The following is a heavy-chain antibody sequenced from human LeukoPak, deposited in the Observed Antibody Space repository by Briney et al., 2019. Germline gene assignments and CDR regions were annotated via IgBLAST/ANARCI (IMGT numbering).Heavy chain of an antibody. J-gene: IGHJ5*02. V-gene: IGHV1-69*05. Sequence: SVKVSCKASGGTFSSYAISWVRRAPGQGLEWMGGIIPIFGTANYAQKFQGRVTITTDESTSTAYMELSSLRSEDTAVYYCASDSGSGYSSSWFSAWGQGTLVTVSS. D-gene: IGHD6-13*01. CDR3: ASDSGSGYSSSWFSA. CDR2: IIPIFGTA. CDR1: GGTFSSYA.